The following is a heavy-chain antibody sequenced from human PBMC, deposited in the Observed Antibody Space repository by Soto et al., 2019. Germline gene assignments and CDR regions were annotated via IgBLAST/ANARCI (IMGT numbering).Heavy chain of an antibody. J-gene: IGHJ3*02. CDR2: IYYSGST. Sequence: PSETLSLTCTVSGGSISSSIYYWGWIRHPPGKGLEWIGSIYYSGSTYYNPSLKSRVTISVDTSKNQFSLKLSSVTAADTAVYYCARLGYYDFWSGYQDDAFDIWGQGTMVTVSS. CDR3: ARLGYYDFWSGYQDDAFDI. CDR1: GGSISSSIYY. D-gene: IGHD3-3*01. V-gene: IGHV4-39*01.